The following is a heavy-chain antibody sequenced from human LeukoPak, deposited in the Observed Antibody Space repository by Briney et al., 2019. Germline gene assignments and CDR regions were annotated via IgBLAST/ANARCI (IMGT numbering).Heavy chain of an antibody. Sequence: GASVKVSCKASGYTFTSYGISWVRRAPGQGLECMGWIGTFNGHTNYAQKVQGRVTMTTDTSTSTVYMELRSLRSDDTAVYYCARGWYYYDSRSYDTFDIWGQGTMVTVSS. CDR1: GYTFTSYG. V-gene: IGHV1-18*01. D-gene: IGHD3-10*01. J-gene: IGHJ3*02. CDR3: ARGWYYYDSRSYDTFDI. CDR2: IGTFNGHT.